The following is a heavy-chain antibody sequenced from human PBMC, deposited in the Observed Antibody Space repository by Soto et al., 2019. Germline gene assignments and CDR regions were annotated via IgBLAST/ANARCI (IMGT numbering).Heavy chain of an antibody. J-gene: IGHJ4*02. CDR3: ARNLFGVIIMGDY. CDR2: ISTYSGNT. V-gene: IGHV1-18*04. D-gene: IGHD3-3*01. Sequence: ASVKVSCKASGYTFTSYGISWVRQAPGQGLEWMGWISTYSGNTDYAQKFQGRVTMTTDTSTDTVYMELRSLRSDDTAVYFCARNLFGVIIMGDYWGQGTLVTVSS. CDR1: GYTFTSYG.